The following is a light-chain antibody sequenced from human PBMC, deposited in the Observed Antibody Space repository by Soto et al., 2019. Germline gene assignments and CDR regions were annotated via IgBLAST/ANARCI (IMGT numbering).Light chain of an antibody. V-gene: IGKV3-15*01. CDR2: GAS. Sequence: EIVMTQSPATLSVSPGGIATLSFSASQSVSSNLAWYQQKPGQAPRLLIYGASTRATGFPARFSGSGSGTEFTLTISSLQSEDFAVYYCQQYKNWPLTFGGGTKVDI. CDR1: QSVSSN. J-gene: IGKJ4*01. CDR3: QQYKNWPLT.